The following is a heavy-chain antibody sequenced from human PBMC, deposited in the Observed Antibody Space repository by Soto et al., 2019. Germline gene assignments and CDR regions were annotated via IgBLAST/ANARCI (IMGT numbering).Heavy chain of an antibody. CDR1: GFSFSRYA. Sequence: AGGSLRLSCAASGFSFSRYAIDWVRRAPGKGLEWVAVISKDGSHKYYLESVKGRFTISRDNSKNILSLQMNSLRDEDTAVYYCARSTIFGVVIINGPLDYWGQGTLVTV. CDR2: ISKDGSHK. J-gene: IGHJ4*02. V-gene: IGHV3-30*04. D-gene: IGHD3-3*01. CDR3: ARSTIFGVVIINGPLDY.